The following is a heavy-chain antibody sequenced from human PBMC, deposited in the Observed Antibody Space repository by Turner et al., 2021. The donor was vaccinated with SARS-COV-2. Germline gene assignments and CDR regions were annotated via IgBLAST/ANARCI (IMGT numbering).Heavy chain of an antibody. J-gene: IGHJ4*02. Sequence: MPLSQSGDSLIHPRIALSPPYPPCGFTCSTCSMNWGRQARGKGMGWVTFVSSSSRYIYYADVVNRRFTISGDNSNNSLYRQMNRRGAEETVVYYWEGDSYDNLTGFSDSSVFDYWGQGTLVTVSS. V-gene: IGHV3-21*06. CDR2: VSSSSRYI. CDR3: EGDSYDNLTGFSDSSVFDY. D-gene: IGHD3-9*01. CDR1: GFTCSTCS.